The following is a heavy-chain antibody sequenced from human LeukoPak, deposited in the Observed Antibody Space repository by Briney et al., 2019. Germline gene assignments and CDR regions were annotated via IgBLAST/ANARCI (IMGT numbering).Heavy chain of an antibody. D-gene: IGHD3-22*01. CDR2: ISAYNGNT. V-gene: IGHV1-18*01. J-gene: IGHJ4*02. CDR1: GYTFTSYG. CDR3: ATHLYYYDSSGGNY. Sequence: ASVKVSCKASGYTFTSYGISWVRQAPGQGLEWMGWISAYNGNTNYAQKLQGRVTMTTDTSTSTAYMELRSLRSDDTAVYYCATHLYYYDSSGGNYWGQGTLVTVSS.